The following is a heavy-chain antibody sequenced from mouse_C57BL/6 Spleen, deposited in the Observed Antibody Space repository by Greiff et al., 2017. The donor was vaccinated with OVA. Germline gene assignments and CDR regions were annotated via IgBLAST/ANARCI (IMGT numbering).Heavy chain of an antibody. CDR2: ISSGGSYT. D-gene: IGHD4-1*01. J-gene: IGHJ2*01. Sequence: EVQVVESGGDLVKPGGSLKLSCAASGFTFSSYGMSWVRQTPDKRLEWVATISSGGSYTYYPDSVKGRFTISRDNAKNTLYLQMSSLKSEDTAMYYCARQVWGYFDYWGQGTTLTVSS. CDR1: GFTFSSYG. V-gene: IGHV5-6*01. CDR3: ARQVWGYFDY.